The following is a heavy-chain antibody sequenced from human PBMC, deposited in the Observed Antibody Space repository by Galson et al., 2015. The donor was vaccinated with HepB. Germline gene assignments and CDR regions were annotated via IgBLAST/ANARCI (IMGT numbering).Heavy chain of an antibody. J-gene: IGHJ4*02. V-gene: IGHV6-1*01. CDR1: VDSVSSHSAA. CDR2: TYYRSKWYN. CDR3: AREWFGEFSWLGS. D-gene: IGHD3-10*01. Sequence: CAISVDSVSSHSAAWNWIRQSPSRGLEWLGRTYYRSKWYNDYAVSVKSRITINPDTSKNQFSLQLNSVTPDDTDVYYCAREWFGEFSWLGSWGQGTLVTVSS.